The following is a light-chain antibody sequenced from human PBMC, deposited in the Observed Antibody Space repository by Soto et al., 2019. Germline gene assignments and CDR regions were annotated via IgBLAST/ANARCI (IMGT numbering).Light chain of an antibody. J-gene: IGKJ1*01. CDR1: QSVSSN. V-gene: IGKV3-15*01. Sequence: EIVMTQSPATLSVSPGEGSTLACRASQSVSSNLAWYQQKPGQAPRLLIYGASTRATGIPARFSGSGSGTEFTLTISSLQSEDFAVYYCQQYNNWPPGTFGQGTKVDIK. CDR2: GAS. CDR3: QQYNNWPPGT.